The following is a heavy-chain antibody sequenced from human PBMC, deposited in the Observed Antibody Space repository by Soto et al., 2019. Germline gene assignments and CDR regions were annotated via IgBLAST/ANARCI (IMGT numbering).Heavy chain of an antibody. Sequence: SETLSLTCTVSGGSISSYYWSWIRQPPGKGLEWIGYIYYSGSTNYNPSLKSRVTISVDTSKNQSSLKLSSVTAADTAVYYCARGIVAARAFDYWGQGTLVTVSS. J-gene: IGHJ4*02. CDR3: ARGIVAARAFDY. CDR2: IYYSGST. D-gene: IGHD6-6*01. V-gene: IGHV4-59*01. CDR1: GGSISSYY.